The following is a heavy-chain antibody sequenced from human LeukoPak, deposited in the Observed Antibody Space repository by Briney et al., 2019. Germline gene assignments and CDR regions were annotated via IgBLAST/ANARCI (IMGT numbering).Heavy chain of an antibody. Sequence: SETLSLTCTVSGGSISSGSYYWSWIRQPPGKGLEWIGEINHSGSTNYNPSLKSRVTISVDTSKNQFSLKLSSVTAADTAVYYCARRGQWLVRYDYWGQGTLVTVSS. CDR3: ARRGQWLVRYDY. V-gene: IGHV4-39*07. D-gene: IGHD6-19*01. CDR1: GGSISSGSYY. CDR2: INHSGST. J-gene: IGHJ4*02.